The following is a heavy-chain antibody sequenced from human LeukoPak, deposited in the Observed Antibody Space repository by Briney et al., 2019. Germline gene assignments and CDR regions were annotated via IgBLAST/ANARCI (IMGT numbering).Heavy chain of an antibody. V-gene: IGHV1-69*04. Sequence: ASVKVSCKASGGTFSSYAISWVRQAPGRGLEWMGRIIPILGIANYAQKFQGRVTITADKSTSTAYMELSSLRSEDTAVYYCASEVAVAGTRDPWGQGTLVTVSS. CDR2: IIPILGIA. CDR3: ASEVAVAGTRDP. CDR1: GGTFSSYA. J-gene: IGHJ5*02. D-gene: IGHD6-19*01.